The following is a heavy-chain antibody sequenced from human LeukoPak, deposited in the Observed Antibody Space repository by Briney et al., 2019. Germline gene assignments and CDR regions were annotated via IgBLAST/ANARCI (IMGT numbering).Heavy chain of an antibody. CDR2: IYKTGHA. J-gene: IGHJ4*02. V-gene: IGHV4-39*07. CDR3: TRERQDIVATIVDY. Sequence: SETLSLTCTVSGGSFTGISNYWTWLRQPPGKELEWIGKIYKTGHADYNPSLKSRVTISVDRSKNQYSLKLCSVTAADTAVYYCTRERQDIVATIVDYWGQGTLVTVSS. CDR1: GGSFTGISNY. D-gene: IGHD5-12*01.